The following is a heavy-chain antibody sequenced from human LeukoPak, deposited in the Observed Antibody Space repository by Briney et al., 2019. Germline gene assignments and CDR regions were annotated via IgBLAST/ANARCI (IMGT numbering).Heavy chain of an antibody. V-gene: IGHV4-34*01. Sequence: SETLSLTCAVYGGSFSGYYWSWIRQPPGKGLEWIGEINHSGSTNYNPSLKSRVTISVNTSKNQFSLKLSSVTAADTAVYYCARGTTVTFDYWGQGTLVTVSS. CDR3: ARGTTVTFDY. CDR1: GGSFSGYY. J-gene: IGHJ4*02. D-gene: IGHD4-17*01. CDR2: INHSGST.